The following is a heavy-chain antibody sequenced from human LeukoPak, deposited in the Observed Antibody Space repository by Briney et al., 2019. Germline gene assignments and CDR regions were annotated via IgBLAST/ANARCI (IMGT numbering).Heavy chain of an antibody. CDR1: GYTFTDYY. V-gene: IGHV1-2*02. J-gene: IGHJ4*02. CDR2: INPNSGGT. D-gene: IGHD3-10*01. Sequence: VASVKVSCEASGYTFTDYYVHWVRQAPGQGLEWMGWINPNSGGTKYAQNFQGRVTMTRDTSISTAYMELSRLRSDDTAVYHCARERREFFDYWGQGTLVIVSS. CDR3: ARERREFFDY.